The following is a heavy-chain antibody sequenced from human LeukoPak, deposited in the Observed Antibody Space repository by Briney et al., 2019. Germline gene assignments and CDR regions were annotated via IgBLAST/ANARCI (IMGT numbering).Heavy chain of an antibody. CDR2: ISGSGGST. V-gene: IGHV3-23*01. J-gene: IGHJ6*02. CDR3: AKAYGDYAYYYYGMDV. Sequence: GGSLRLSCAAFGFTVSSKYMSWVREAPGKGLGWVSAISGSGGSTYYADSVKGRFTISRDNSKNTLYLQMHSLRAEDTAVYYCAKAYGDYAYYYYGMDVWGQGTTVTVSS. CDR1: GFTVSSKY. D-gene: IGHD4-17*01.